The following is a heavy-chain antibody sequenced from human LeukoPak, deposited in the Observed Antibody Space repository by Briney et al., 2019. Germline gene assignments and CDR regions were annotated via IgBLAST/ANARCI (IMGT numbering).Heavy chain of an antibody. D-gene: IGHD3-22*01. J-gene: IGHJ4*02. V-gene: IGHV4-38-2*01. CDR1: GYSISSGYY. CDR3: ARGRRITMIVVVITAHFDY. CDR2: IYHIGST. Sequence: SSETLSLTCAVSGYSISSGYYWGWIRQPPGKGLEWIGSIYHIGSTYYNPSLKSRVTISVDTSKNQFSLKLSPVTAADTAVYYCARGRRITMIVVVITAHFDYWGQGTLVTVSS.